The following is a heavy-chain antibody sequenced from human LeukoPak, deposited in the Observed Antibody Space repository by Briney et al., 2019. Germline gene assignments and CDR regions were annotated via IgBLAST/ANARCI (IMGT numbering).Heavy chain of an antibody. J-gene: IGHJ4*02. V-gene: IGHV3-9*01. CDR3: AKGSGCYFY. D-gene: IGHD3-22*01. CDR1: GFTFDDYA. CDR2: ISWNSGSI. Sequence: GRSLRLSCAASGFTFDDYAMHWVRHAPGKGLEWVSGISWNSGSIVYADSVKGRFTISRDNAKNSLYLQMNSLRAEDPALYYFAKGSGCYFYWGQGTLVTVSS.